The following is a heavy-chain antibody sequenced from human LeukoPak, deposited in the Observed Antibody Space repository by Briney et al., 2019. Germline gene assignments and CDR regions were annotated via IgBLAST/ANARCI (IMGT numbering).Heavy chain of an antibody. CDR1: GGSFSGYY. CDR3: ARVGGYCSSTSCRNKGLYDY. D-gene: IGHD2-2*01. CDR2: INHSGST. Sequence: SGTLSLTCAVYGGSFSGYYWSWIRQPPGKGLEWIGEINHSGSTNYNPSLKSRVTISVDTSKNQFSLKLSSVTAADTAVYYCARVGGYCSSTSCRNKGLYDYWGQGTLVTVSS. J-gene: IGHJ4*02. V-gene: IGHV4-34*01.